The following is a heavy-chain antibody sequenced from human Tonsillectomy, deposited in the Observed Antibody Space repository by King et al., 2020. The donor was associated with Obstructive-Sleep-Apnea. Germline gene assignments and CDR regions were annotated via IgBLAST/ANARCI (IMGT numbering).Heavy chain of an antibody. CDR2: SYYSGST. D-gene: IGHD3-10*01. CDR3: ATVEISTMVRGVTWGGWFDP. J-gene: IGHJ5*02. CDR1: GGSISSYY. V-gene: IGHV4-59*08. Sequence: QLQESGPGLVKPSETLSLTCTVSGGSISSYYWSWIRQPPGKGMEWNGYSYYSGSTNYNSYLKSRVTVSVDTAKNQFSLKRSSGTAAATAADDCATVEISTMVRGVTWGGWFDPWGQGTLVTVSS.